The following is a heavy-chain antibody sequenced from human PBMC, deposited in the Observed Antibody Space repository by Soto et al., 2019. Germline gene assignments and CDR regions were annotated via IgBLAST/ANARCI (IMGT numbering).Heavy chain of an antibody. CDR2: ITSSSAGT. V-gene: IGHV3-23*01. CDR1: GFTFSTYA. D-gene: IGHD2-21*02. J-gene: IGHJ1*01. Sequence: GSLRLSCAASGFTFSTYAMSWVRQAPGKGLEWVSSITSSSAGTYYTDSVKGRFTVSRDNSKNTLYLQMNSLRAEDTAIYYCATRVTYNFQNWGQGTLVTVSS. CDR3: ATRVTYNFQN.